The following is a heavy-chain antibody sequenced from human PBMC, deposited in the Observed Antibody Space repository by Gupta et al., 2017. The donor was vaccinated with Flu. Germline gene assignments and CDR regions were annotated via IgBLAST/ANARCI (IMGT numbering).Heavy chain of an antibody. CDR2: ISGSGGST. V-gene: IGHV3-23*01. Sequence: EVQLLESGGGLVQPGGSLRLSCAASGFTFSSYAMSWVRQAPGKELEWVSAISGSGGSTYYADSVKGRFTISRDNSNNTLYLQMNSLGAEDTAVYYCAKDLIYDSRGRFAYLGQGTLVTVSS. J-gene: IGHJ4*02. D-gene: IGHD3-22*01. CDR3: AKDLIYDSRGRFAY. CDR1: GFTFSSYA.